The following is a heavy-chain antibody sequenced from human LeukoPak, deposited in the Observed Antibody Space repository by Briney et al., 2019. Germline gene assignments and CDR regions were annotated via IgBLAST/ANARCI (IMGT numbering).Heavy chain of an antibody. J-gene: IGHJ4*02. CDR3: ARDTFRDGYNFFDY. Sequence: ASVKVSCKASGYTFTGYYMHWVRQAPGQGLEWMGWINPNSGGTNYAQKFQGRVTMTRDTSISTAYMELSRLRSDDTAVYYCARDTFRDGYNFFDYWGQGTLVTVSS. CDR2: INPNSGGT. CDR1: GYTFTGYY. D-gene: IGHD5-24*01. V-gene: IGHV1-2*02.